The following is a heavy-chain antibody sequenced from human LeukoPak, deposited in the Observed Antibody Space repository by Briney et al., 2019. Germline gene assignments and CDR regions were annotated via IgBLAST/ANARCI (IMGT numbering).Heavy chain of an antibody. D-gene: IGHD3-10*01. CDR1: VGSIRSGDYY. J-gene: IGHJ4*02. Sequence: PAQTLSLTCTFSVGSIRSGDYYGRSVPQPPGRGVEWIGYIYYSGSPYYNPSRKSRVNTSVDTSKNQFSLKLSSVTAADTAVYYCAREGTMVRGVLDYWGQGTLVTVSS. CDR2: IYYSGSP. CDR3: AREGTMVRGVLDY. V-gene: IGHV4-30-4*01.